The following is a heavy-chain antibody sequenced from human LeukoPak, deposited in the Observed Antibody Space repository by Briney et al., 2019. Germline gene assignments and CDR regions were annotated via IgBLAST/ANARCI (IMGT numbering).Heavy chain of an antibody. CDR1: GFTFSSYS. CDR3: ARSDLSKNRNTFPLDY. V-gene: IGHV3-21*01. CDR2: ISSSSSYI. J-gene: IGHJ4*02. D-gene: IGHD3-16*02. Sequence: GGSLRLSCAASGFTFSSYSMNWVRQAPGEGLEWVSSISSSSSYIYYADSVKGRFTISRDNAKNSLYLQMNSLRAEDTAVYYCARSDLSKNRNTFPLDYWGQGTLVTVSS.